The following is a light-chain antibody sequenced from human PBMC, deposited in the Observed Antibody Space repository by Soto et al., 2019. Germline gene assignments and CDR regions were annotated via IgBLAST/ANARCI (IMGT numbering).Light chain of an antibody. Sequence: QAVVTQPASVSGSPGQSITISCPGTSSDVGGYNYVSWYQQHPGTAPKLIIYEVSYRPSGVSHRFSGSKSGNTASLTISGLQAEDEADYYCSSYSSNTALVFGTGTKVTVL. CDR1: SSDVGGYNY. V-gene: IGLV2-14*01. J-gene: IGLJ1*01. CDR2: EVS. CDR3: SSYSSNTALV.